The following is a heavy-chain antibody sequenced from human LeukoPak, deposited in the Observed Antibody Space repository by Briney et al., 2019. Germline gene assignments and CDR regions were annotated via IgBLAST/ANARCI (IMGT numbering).Heavy chain of an antibody. Sequence: ASVKVSCKASGGTFSSYAISWVRQAPGQGLEWMGWINPNSGDTKYSQKFQGRVTMTRDTSISTAYMELSRLRSDDTAVYYCATQRGSYLWGTDFDYWGQGTLVTVSS. J-gene: IGHJ4*02. CDR2: INPNSGDT. CDR3: ATQRGSYLWGTDFDY. CDR1: GGTFSSYA. D-gene: IGHD3-16*01. V-gene: IGHV1-2*02.